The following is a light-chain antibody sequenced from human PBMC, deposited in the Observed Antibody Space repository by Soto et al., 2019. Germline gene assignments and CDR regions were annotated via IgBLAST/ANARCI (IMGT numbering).Light chain of an antibody. Sequence: EIVLTQSPGTLSLSPGERATLSCRASQSVSSSYLAWYQQKPGQAPRLLIYGESSRAAGIPDRFSGSGSGTDFTLTISRLEPEAVAVDYRQQYGSSPGTFGQGTKLESK. V-gene: IGKV3-20*01. CDR2: GES. J-gene: IGKJ2*01. CDR3: QQYGSSPGT. CDR1: QSVSSSY.